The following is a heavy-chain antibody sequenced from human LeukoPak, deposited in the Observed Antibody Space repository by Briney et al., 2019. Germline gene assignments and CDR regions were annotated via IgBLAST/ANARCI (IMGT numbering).Heavy chain of an antibody. Sequence: PGGSLRLSCAASGFTFSSYEMNWVRQAPGKGLEWGSYISSSGSTIYYADSVKGRFTISRDNAKNSLYLQMNSLRAEDTAVYYCARASRWQPGSFDYWGQGTLVTVSS. J-gene: IGHJ4*02. D-gene: IGHD4-23*01. V-gene: IGHV3-48*03. CDR2: ISSSGSTI. CDR3: ARASRWQPGSFDY. CDR1: GFTFSSYE.